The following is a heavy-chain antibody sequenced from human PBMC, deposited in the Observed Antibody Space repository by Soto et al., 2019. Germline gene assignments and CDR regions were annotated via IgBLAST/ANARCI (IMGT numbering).Heavy chain of an antibody. D-gene: IGHD3-10*01. CDR2: IYYSGST. CDR3: ARARGYYGSGSYYDY. CDR1: GGSISSYY. J-gene: IGHJ4*02. Sequence: SSETLSLTCTVSGGSISSYYWSWIRQPPGKGLEWIGYIYYSGSTNYNPSLKSRVTISVDTSKNQFSLKLSSVTAADTAVYYCARARGYYGSGSYYDYWGQGTLVTVSS. V-gene: IGHV4-59*01.